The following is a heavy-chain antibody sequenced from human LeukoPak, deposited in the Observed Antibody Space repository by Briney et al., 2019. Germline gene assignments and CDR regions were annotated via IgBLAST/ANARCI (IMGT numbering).Heavy chain of an antibody. CDR1: GGSLSHYY. Sequence: SETLSLTCTVSGGSLSHYYWNWIRQTPGKGLEWIGYIYYSGSTSYNPSLKSRVTMSVDTSKNQFPLKLTSVTAADTAVYYCARDRPWATRGLDYWGQGILVTVSS. J-gene: IGHJ4*02. V-gene: IGHV4-59*01. D-gene: IGHD6-6*01. CDR3: ARDRPWATRGLDY. CDR2: IYYSGST.